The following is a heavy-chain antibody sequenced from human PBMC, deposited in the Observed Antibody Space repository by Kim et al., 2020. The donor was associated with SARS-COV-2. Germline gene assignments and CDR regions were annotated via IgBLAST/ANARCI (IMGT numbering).Heavy chain of an antibody. CDR2: ISSSSSYI. CDR1: GFPFISYS. V-gene: IGHV3-21*01. CDR3: ARGSGRSGYGPHYYDSSGYYYPNDY. D-gene: IGHD3-22*01. J-gene: IGHJ4*02. Sequence: GGSLRLSCAASGFPFISYSMNWVRQAPGKGLEWVSSISSSSSYIYYADSVKGRFTISRDNAKNSLYLQMNSLRAEDTAVYYCARGSGRSGYGPHYYDSSGYYYPNDYWGQGTLVTVSS.